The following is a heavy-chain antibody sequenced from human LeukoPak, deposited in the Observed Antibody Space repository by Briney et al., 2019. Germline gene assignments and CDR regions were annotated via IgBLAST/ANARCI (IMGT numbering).Heavy chain of an antibody. Sequence: PGGSLRLSCAASGFTFSSHSMNWVRQAQGKGLEWVSSISSSSTYTYYADSVKGRFTISRDNAKNSLYLQMNSLRAEDTAVYYCTSPRDGYNSGAFDIWGQGTMVTVSS. CDR2: ISSSSTYT. D-gene: IGHD5-24*01. J-gene: IGHJ3*02. CDR1: GFTFSSHS. CDR3: TSPRDGYNSGAFDI. V-gene: IGHV3-21*01.